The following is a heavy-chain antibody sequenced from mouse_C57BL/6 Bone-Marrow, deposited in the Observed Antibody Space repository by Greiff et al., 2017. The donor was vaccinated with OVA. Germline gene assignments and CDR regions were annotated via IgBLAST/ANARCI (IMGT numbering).Heavy chain of an antibody. CDR2: LDPEDGET. V-gene: IGHV14-2*01. Sequence: VKLQQSGAELVQPGASVKLSCTASGFNIKDYYMPWVKQRTEQGLEWIGRLDPEDGETNYPPKFPGKVTITADTTSNTDYLQLSSLTSEDTAVYDCARTHYGSRGYFDVWGAGTTVTVSA. CDR1: GFNIKDYY. CDR3: ARTHYGSRGYFDV. D-gene: IGHD1-1*01. J-gene: IGHJ1*01.